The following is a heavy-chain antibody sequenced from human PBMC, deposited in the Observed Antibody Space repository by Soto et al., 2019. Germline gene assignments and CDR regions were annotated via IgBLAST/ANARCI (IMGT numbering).Heavy chain of an antibody. D-gene: IGHD6-19*01. CDR2: ISAYNGNT. J-gene: IGHJ5*02. CDR3: AQYSSGWYDWFDP. CDR1: GYTFTSYG. Sequence: ASVKVSCKASGYTFTSYGIIWVRQAPGQGLEWMGWISAYNGNTNYAQKLQGRVTMTTDTSTSTAYMELRSLRSDDTAVYYCAQYSSGWYDWFDPWGQGTLVTVSS. V-gene: IGHV1-18*01.